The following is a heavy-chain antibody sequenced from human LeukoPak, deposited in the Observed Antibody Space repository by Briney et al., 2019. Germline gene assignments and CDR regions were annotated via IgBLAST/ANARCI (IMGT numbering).Heavy chain of an antibody. Sequence: SETLSLTCTVSGGSIRSSYYYWGWIRQPPGKGLEWIGSIYYSGSTYYNPSLKSRVTISVDTSKNQFSLKLSSVTAADTAVYYCGAAVAGIFDYWGQGTLVTASS. J-gene: IGHJ4*02. V-gene: IGHV4-39*01. CDR2: IYYSGST. D-gene: IGHD6-19*01. CDR3: GAAVAGIFDY. CDR1: GGSIRSSYYY.